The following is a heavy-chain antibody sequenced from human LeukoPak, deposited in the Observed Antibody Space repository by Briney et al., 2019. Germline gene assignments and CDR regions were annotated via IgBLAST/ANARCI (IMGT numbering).Heavy chain of an antibody. V-gene: IGHV3-7*01. CDR1: GFTVSSYW. CDR2: IKQDGSEK. CDR3: ARDHGSMVRGVIGRSSDYSYYYYMDV. Sequence: GGSLRLSCAASGFTVSSYWMSWVRRAPGKGLEWVANIKQDGSEKYYVDSVKGRFTISRDNAKNSLYLQMYSLRAEDTAVYYCARDHGSMVRGVIGRSSDYSYYYYMDVWGKGTMVTVSS. J-gene: IGHJ6*03. D-gene: IGHD3-10*01.